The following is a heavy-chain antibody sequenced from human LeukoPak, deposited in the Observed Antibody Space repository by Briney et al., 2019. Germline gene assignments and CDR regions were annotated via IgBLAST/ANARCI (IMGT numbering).Heavy chain of an antibody. J-gene: IGHJ4*02. CDR1: GFIVSSNY. D-gene: IGHD2-21*01. CDR3: ARDSPADY. CDR2: IYSGGST. V-gene: IGHV3-66*02. Sequence: GGSLRLSGAASGFIVSSNYMSWVRQAPGKGLEWVSVIYSGGSTYYADSVKGRFTISRDNSKNTLYLQMNSLRAEDTAVYYCARDSPADYWGQGTLVTVSP.